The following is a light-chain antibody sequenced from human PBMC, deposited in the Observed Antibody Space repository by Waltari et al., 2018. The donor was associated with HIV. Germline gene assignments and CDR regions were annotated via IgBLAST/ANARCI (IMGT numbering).Light chain of an antibody. J-gene: IGKJ3*01. Sequence: DVMMTQSPVSLPVTLGQPASVSCRSSPSLFSSGGHTYLTYFQQRPGQPPRRLSYKVANRDSGVPDRFSGSWSGTDFTLKISRVAAEDVGVYCYMQRTHWSPFTFGPGTKVDIK. CDR2: KVA. V-gene: IGKV2-30*01. CDR3: MQRTHWSPFT. CDR1: PSLFSSGGHTY.